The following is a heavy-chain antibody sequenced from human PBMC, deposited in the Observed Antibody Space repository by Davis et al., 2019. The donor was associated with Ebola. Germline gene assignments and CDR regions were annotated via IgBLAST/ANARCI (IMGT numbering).Heavy chain of an antibody. CDR1: GGSFSGYY. CDR2: INHSGSP. J-gene: IGHJ5*02. D-gene: IGHD5-24*01. V-gene: IGHV4-34*01. CDR3: ARRRRNNWFDP. Sequence: PSETLSLTCAVYGGSFSGYYWSWIRQPPGKGLEWIGEINHSGSPNYNPSLKTRVTVSLDTSKIQFSLQLSSVTAADTAVYYCARRRRNNWFDPWGQGTLLTVSS.